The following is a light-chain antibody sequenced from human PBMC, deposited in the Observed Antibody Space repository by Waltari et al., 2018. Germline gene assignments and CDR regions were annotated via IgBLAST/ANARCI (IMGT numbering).Light chain of an antibody. V-gene: IGLV2-23*02. CDR2: EVT. CDR3: FSYAGRFSFV. CDR1: AHDVGNYNL. Sequence: QSALTQPASVSGSPGQSITISCAGTAHDVGNYNLFSWYQQHPGKAPKLIIYEVTKRPSGVSNRFSASKSGIAASLTISGLQAEDEAEYYCFSYAGRFSFVFGTGTQVTV. J-gene: IGLJ1*01.